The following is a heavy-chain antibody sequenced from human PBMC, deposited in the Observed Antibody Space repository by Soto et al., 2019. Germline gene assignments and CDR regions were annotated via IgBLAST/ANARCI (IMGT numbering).Heavy chain of an antibody. J-gene: IGHJ4*02. V-gene: IGHV4-59*08. CDR2: IYYNGNT. Sequence: PSETLSLTCTVSRGSISTYYWSWMRQPPGKGLECIGYIYYNGNTNYNPSLKSRVTISVDTSKNQFTLNLNSVTAADTDVYYCARHATRSYDYWGQGTLVNVS. CDR3: ARHATRSYDY. CDR1: RGSISTYY.